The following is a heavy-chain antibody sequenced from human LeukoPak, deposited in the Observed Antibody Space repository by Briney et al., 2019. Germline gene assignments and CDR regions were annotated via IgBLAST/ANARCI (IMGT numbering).Heavy chain of an antibody. CDR2: ISYDGSNK. J-gene: IGHJ4*02. CDR3: AKEATVAATDY. D-gene: IGHD6-19*01. CDR1: GFTFSSYG. Sequence: PGGSLRLSCAASGFTFSSYGMHWVRQAPGKGLEWVAVISYDGSNKYYADSVKGRFTISRDNSKNTLYLQMNSLRAEDTAVYYCAKEATVAATDYWGQGTLVTVSS. V-gene: IGHV3-30*18.